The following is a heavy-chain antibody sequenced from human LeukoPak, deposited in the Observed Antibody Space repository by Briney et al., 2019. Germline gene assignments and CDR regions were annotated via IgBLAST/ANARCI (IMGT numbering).Heavy chain of an antibody. CDR3: NGNYYDSSGYSYYYYYMDV. D-gene: IGHD3-22*01. CDR1: GFTFSDYY. V-gene: IGHV3-11*04. CDR2: ISSSGSTI. J-gene: IGHJ6*03. Sequence: GGSLRLSCAASGFTFSDYYMSWIRQAPGEGLEWVSYISSSGSTIYYADSVKGRFTISRDNAKNSLYLQMNSLRAEDTAVYYCNGNYYDSSGYSYYYYYMDVWGKGTTVTVSS.